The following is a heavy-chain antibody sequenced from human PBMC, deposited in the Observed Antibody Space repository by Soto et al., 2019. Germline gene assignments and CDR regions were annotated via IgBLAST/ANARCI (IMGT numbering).Heavy chain of an antibody. CDR2: IYYSGST. Sequence: TLSLTCTVSGGSISSGDYYWSWIRQPPGKGLEWIGYIYYSGSTYYNPSLKSRVTISVDTSKNQFSLKLSSVTAADTAVYYCARNYGDPFYYYGMDVWGQGTTVTVSS. J-gene: IGHJ6*02. CDR3: ARNYGDPFYYYGMDV. V-gene: IGHV4-30-4*01. CDR1: GGSISSGDYY. D-gene: IGHD4-17*01.